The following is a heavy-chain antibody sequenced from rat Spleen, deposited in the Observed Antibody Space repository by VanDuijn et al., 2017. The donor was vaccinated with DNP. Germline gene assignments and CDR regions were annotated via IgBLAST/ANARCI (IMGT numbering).Heavy chain of an antibody. CDR3: GKNTGYYFDH. J-gene: IGHJ2*01. V-gene: IGHV5-19*01. D-gene: IGHD4-1*01. CDR1: GFTFSNYG. CDR2: INANGGST. Sequence: EVQLVESGGGLVQPGRSLKISCAASGFTFSNYGMAWVRQAPKKGLEWVTSINANGGSTSYRDSVKGRFTISRDNAKSIVYLQMDSLRSEDTATYYCGKNTGYYFDHWGQGVMVTVSS.